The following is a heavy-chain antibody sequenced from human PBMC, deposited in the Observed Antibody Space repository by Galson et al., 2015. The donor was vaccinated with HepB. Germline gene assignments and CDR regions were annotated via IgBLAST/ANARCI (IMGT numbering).Heavy chain of an antibody. Sequence: TLSLTCTVSGGSMRSGDYYWSWIRQPPGKGLEWIAYIYYTGDPYYNPSLKSRVTISVDTSKSQFSLRLSSVTAADTATYYCVRDSTRLYGMDVWGQGTTVTVSS. CDR2: IYYTGDP. D-gene: IGHD3-3*02. J-gene: IGHJ6*02. CDR3: VRDSTRLYGMDV. V-gene: IGHV4-30-4*01. CDR1: GGSMRSGDYY.